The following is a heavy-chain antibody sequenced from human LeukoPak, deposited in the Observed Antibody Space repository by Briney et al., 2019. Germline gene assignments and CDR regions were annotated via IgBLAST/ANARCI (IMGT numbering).Heavy chain of an antibody. Sequence: PSETLSLTCAVSGGSFSGYYWSWIRQPPGKGLEWIGEINHSGSTNYNPSLKSRVTISVDTSKNQFSLKLSSVTAADTAVYYCARGAAVAGSFSYWGQGTLVTVSS. V-gene: IGHV4-34*01. D-gene: IGHD6-19*01. J-gene: IGHJ4*02. CDR2: INHSGST. CDR3: ARGAAVAGSFSY. CDR1: GGSFSGYY.